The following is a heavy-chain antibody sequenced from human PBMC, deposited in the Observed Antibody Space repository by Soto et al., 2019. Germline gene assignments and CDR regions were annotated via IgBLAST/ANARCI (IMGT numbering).Heavy chain of an antibody. D-gene: IGHD2-2*01. CDR1: GFTISDYG. V-gene: IGHV3-23*01. CDR3: AKLRAPYQLLALDY. Sequence: PGGPLRLSCAASGFTISDYGVSRIRQAPGKGLEWVSAISGSGGSTYYADSVKGRFTISRDNSKNTLYLQMNSLRAEDTAVYYCAKLRAPYQLLALDYWGQGTLVTVSS. J-gene: IGHJ4*02. CDR2: ISGSGGST.